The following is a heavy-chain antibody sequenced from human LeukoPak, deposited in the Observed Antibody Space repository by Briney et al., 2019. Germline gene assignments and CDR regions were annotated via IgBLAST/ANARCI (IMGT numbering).Heavy chain of an antibody. V-gene: IGHV1-8*01. Sequence: GASVKVSCKASGYTFTSYDINWVRQATAQGLEWMGWMNPNNGNTGYAQTFQGRLTMTRNTSISTAYMELSSVRSGDTAAYYCARAVAGTLDYWGQGTLVTVSS. CDR2: MNPNNGNT. CDR3: ARAVAGTLDY. CDR1: GYTFTSYD. J-gene: IGHJ4*02. D-gene: IGHD6-19*01.